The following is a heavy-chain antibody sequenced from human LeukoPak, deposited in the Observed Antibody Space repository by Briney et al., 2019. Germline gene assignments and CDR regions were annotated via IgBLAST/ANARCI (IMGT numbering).Heavy chain of an antibody. Sequence: GASVKVSCKASGGTFSSYAISWVRQAPGQGLEWMGGIIPIFGTANYAQKFQGRVTITADESTSIAYMELSSLKSEDTAVYYCACPAGGTRGFDYWGQGTLVTVSS. CDR1: GGTFSSYA. CDR2: IIPIFGTA. V-gene: IGHV1-69*01. D-gene: IGHD6-13*01. CDR3: ACPAGGTRGFDY. J-gene: IGHJ4*02.